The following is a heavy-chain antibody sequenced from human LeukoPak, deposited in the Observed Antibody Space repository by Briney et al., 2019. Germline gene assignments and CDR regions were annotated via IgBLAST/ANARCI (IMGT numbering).Heavy chain of an antibody. D-gene: IGHD6-13*01. Sequence: ASVKVSCKASGYTFTGYYMHWVRQAPGQGLEWMGWINPNSGGTNYAQKFQGRVTMTRDTSISTAYMELSRLRSDGTAVYYCARSIAAAGHFDYWGQGTLVTVSS. CDR3: ARSIAAAGHFDY. CDR1: GYTFTGYY. J-gene: IGHJ4*02. V-gene: IGHV1-2*02. CDR2: INPNSGGT.